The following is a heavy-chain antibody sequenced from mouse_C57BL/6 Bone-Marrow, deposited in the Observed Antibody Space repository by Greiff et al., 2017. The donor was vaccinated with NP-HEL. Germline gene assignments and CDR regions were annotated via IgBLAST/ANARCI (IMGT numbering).Heavy chain of an antibody. Sequence: EVKLQESGGGLVQPKGSLKLSCAASGFSFNTYAMNWVRQAPGKGLEWVARIRSKSNNYATYYADSVKDRFTISRDDSESMLYLQMNNLKTEDTAMYYCVREEDYYGSSYEIAYWGQGTLVTVSA. J-gene: IGHJ3*01. D-gene: IGHD1-1*01. V-gene: IGHV10-1*01. CDR3: VREEDYYGSSYEIAY. CDR1: GFSFNTYA. CDR2: IRSKSNNYAT.